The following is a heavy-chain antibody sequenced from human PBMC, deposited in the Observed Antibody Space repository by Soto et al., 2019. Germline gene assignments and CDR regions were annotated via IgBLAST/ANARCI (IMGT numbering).Heavy chain of an antibody. J-gene: IGHJ5*02. CDR1: GYSISNTNW. CDR3: ARLGDSSGNHAYWFDP. D-gene: IGHD3-16*01. CDR2: IYYSGNT. V-gene: IGHV4-28*01. Sequence: QVQLQESGPGLVKPSDTLSLTCAVSGYSISNTNWWGWIRQPPGKGLEWIGYIYYSGNTYYNPSLQSRATMSVDTSQNQFSLELSSVTAVDTAVYYCARLGDSSGNHAYWFDPWGQGALVTVSS.